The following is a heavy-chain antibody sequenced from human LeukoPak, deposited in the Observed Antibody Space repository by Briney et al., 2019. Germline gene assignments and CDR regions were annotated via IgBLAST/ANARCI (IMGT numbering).Heavy chain of an antibody. CDR3: ARDERFLKWLLIGFYFDY. V-gene: IGHV1-2*06. CDR1: GYTFTGYY. Sequence: GASVMVSCKASGYTFTGYYMHWVRQAPGQGLEWVGRINPNSGGTNYAQKFRGRVTMTRDTSISTAYIELSRLRSDDTAVYYCARDERFLKWLLIGFYFDYWGQGTLVTVSS. D-gene: IGHD3-3*01. CDR2: INPNSGGT. J-gene: IGHJ4*02.